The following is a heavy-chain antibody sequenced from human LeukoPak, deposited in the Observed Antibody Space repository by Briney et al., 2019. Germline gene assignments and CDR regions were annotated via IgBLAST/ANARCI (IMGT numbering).Heavy chain of an antibody. Sequence: SETLSLTCTVSGDSISSYYWTWIRQPPGKGLEWIGYIYYSGTTNYNPSLKSRVTISVDTSKNQFSLKLSSVTAADTAVYYCASGRPLGFDYWGRGTLVTVSS. CDR2: IYYSGTT. D-gene: IGHD1-26*01. V-gene: IGHV4-59*01. CDR3: ASGRPLGFDY. CDR1: GDSISSYY. J-gene: IGHJ4*02.